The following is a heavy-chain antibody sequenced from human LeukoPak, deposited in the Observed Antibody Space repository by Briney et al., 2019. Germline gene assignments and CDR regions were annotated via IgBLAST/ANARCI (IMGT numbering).Heavy chain of an antibody. D-gene: IGHD3-22*01. CDR1: GDSISSYY. J-gene: IGHJ4*02. CDR3: ARVTRDSSGYYPDY. Sequence: PSETLSLTCTVSGDSISSYYWSWIRQPPGKGLEWIGYIYYSGSTNYNPSLESRVTISVDTSKSQFSLKLSSVTAADTAVYYCARVTRDSSGYYPDYWGQGTLVTVSS. CDR2: IYYSGST. V-gene: IGHV4-59*01.